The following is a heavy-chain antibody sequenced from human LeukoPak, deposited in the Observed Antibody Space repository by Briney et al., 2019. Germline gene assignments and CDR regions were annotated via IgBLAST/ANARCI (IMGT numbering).Heavy chain of an antibody. V-gene: IGHV3-66*01. CDR1: GFTFDDYA. Sequence: PGRSLRLSCAASGFTFDDYAMHWVRQAPGKGPEWVSVIYYGGNTYYTDSVKGRFAISTDHFKNTLYLQMNSLRAEDTAVYYCARGIPEYSGYDHWGQGTLVTVSS. D-gene: IGHD5-12*01. J-gene: IGHJ4*02. CDR3: ARGIPEYSGYDH. CDR2: IYYGGNT.